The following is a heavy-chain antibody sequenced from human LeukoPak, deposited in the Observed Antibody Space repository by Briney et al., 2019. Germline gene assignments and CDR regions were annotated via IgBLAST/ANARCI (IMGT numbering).Heavy chain of an antibody. Sequence: SETLSLTCTVSGGSISSGASYWPWIRRPPGKGLEWIGFIFYTGSTYYNPSLKGRITLSVDTSKNQFSLKLSSVTAADTAVYYCAREQQSGTDYYYGMDVWGQGTAVAVSS. CDR3: AREQQSGTDYYYGMDV. CDR1: GGSISSGASY. V-gene: IGHV4-30-4*01. CDR2: IFYTGST. D-gene: IGHD1-26*01. J-gene: IGHJ6*02.